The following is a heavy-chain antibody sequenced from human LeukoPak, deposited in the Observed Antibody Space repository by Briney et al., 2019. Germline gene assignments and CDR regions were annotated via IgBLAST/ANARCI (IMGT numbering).Heavy chain of an antibody. CDR2: INHSGST. J-gene: IGHJ5*02. CDR1: GGSFSGYY. V-gene: IGHV4-34*01. CDR3: ARGLISYYYDSSGYYHNWFDP. D-gene: IGHD3-22*01. Sequence: PSGTLSLTCAVYGGSFSGYYWSWIRQPPGKGLEWIGEINHSGSTNYNPSLKSRVTISVDTSKNQFSLKLSSVTAADTAVYYCARGLISYYYDSSGYYHNWFDPWGQGTLVTVSS.